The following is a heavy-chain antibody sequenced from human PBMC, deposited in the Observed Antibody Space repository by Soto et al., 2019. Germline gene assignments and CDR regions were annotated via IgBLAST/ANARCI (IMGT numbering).Heavy chain of an antibody. CDR1: GYTFTGYY. Sequence: ASLKGSCKASGYTFTGYYMHWVRQAPGQGLEWMGWINPNSGGTNYAQKFQGRVTMTRDTSISTAYMELSRLRSDDTAVYYCARSSSSCSAFDIWGQGTMVTVSS. V-gene: IGHV1-2*02. D-gene: IGHD6-19*01. CDR2: INPNSGGT. J-gene: IGHJ3*02. CDR3: ARSSSSCSAFDI.